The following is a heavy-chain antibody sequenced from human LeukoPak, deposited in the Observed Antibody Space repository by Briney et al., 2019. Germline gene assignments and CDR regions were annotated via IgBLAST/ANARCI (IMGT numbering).Heavy chain of an antibody. D-gene: IGHD5/OR15-5a*01. Sequence: SETLSLTCAVYGGSFSGYYWSWIRQPPGKGLEWIGEINHSGSTNYNPSLKSRVTISVDTSKNQFSLKVSSVTAADTAVYYCARVYRTDSYNWFDPWGQETLVTVSS. V-gene: IGHV4-34*01. CDR1: GGSFSGYY. CDR3: ARVYRTDSYNWFDP. CDR2: INHSGST. J-gene: IGHJ5*02.